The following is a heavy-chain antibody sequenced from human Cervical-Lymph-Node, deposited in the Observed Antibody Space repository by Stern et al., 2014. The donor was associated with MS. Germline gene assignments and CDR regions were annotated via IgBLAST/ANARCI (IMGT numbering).Heavy chain of an antibody. CDR1: GDSVSSNSAA. Sequence: QVQLVESGPGLVKPSQTLSLTCAISGDSVSSNSAAWNWIRQSPSRGLEWLGRTYYRSKWYSDYAVSVKSRVAINPDTSKNQFSLQLHSVTPEDTAVYYCARDNYVDSSGWCFDNWGQGTLVTVSS. D-gene: IGHD6-19*01. CDR2: TYYRSKWYS. V-gene: IGHV6-1*01. J-gene: IGHJ4*02. CDR3: ARDNYVDSSGWCFDN.